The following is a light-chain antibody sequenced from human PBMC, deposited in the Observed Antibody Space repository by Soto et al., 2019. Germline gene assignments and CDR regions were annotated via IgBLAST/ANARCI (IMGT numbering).Light chain of an antibody. J-gene: IGLJ3*02. V-gene: IGLV1-44*01. CDR1: NSNIGTNA. CDR3: AAWDDSLNGWV. Sequence: QSVLTQPPSASGTPGQRVTISCSGSNSNIGTNAVNWYQQLPGTAPKLLIYNSNQRPSGVPDRFSGSKSGTSASLAISGLQSEDEDDYYCAAWDDSLNGWVFGGGTKLTVL. CDR2: NSN.